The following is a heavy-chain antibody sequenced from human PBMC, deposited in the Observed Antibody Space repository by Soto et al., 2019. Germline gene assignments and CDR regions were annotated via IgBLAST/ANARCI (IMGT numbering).Heavy chain of an antibody. CDR2: IDPSGGIT. CDR3: AIYVIGPDNYETTGYYFDH. CDR1: GYSFTNFH. D-gene: IGHD3-22*01. J-gene: IGHJ4*02. Sequence: QVQLSQFGAEVKKPVASVKVSCKASGYSFTNFHIHWVRQAPGQGPEWMGMIDPSGGITRDAQRLKGRITMTRDASTSTVYMELRSLTSEDTAVYYCAIYVIGPDNYETTGYYFDHWCPGTLVTGSS. V-gene: IGHV1-46*01.